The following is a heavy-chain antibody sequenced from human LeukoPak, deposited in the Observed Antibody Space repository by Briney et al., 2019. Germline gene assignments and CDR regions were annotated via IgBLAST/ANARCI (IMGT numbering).Heavy chain of an antibody. J-gene: IGHJ4*02. CDR3: VCNWNLDY. V-gene: IGHV3-64D*09. D-gene: IGHD1-1*01. Sequence: GGSLRLSCSASGLTFSKYAMQWARQAPGKGPECVSAINSSGGSAYYVDSVKGRFTISRDNSKNTLYLQMSSLRPEDTAAYYCVCNWNLDYWGQGTLVTVSS. CDR2: INSSGGSA. CDR1: GLTFSKYA.